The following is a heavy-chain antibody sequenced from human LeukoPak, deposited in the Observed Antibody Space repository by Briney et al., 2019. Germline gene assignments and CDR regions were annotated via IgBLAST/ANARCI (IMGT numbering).Heavy chain of an antibody. V-gene: IGHV4-34*01. Sequence: PSETLSLTCAVYGGSFSGYYWSWIRQPPGKGLEWIGEINHSGSTNYNPSLKSRVTISVDTSKNQFSLKLSSVTAADTAVYYCARGGPTQQVSSSWYVSLGYYYYMDVWGKGTTVTVSS. CDR1: GGSFSGYY. D-gene: IGHD6-13*01. CDR2: INHSGST. CDR3: ARGGPTQQVSSSWYVSLGYYYYMDV. J-gene: IGHJ6*03.